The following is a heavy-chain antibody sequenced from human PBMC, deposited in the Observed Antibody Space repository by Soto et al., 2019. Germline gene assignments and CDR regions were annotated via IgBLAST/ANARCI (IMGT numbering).Heavy chain of an antibody. D-gene: IGHD6-13*01. J-gene: IGHJ6*02. CDR3: ARVGYSANYGMAV. CDR1: GGTFSSYA. Sequence: VASVKFSCKASGGTFSSYAVNWVRQAPGQGLEWMGGIIPFFGTSNYAQKFQGRVTITADESTSTACMELRSLRSEDTAVYYCARVGYSANYGMAVWGQGTTVTV. V-gene: IGHV1-69*13. CDR2: IIPFFGTS.